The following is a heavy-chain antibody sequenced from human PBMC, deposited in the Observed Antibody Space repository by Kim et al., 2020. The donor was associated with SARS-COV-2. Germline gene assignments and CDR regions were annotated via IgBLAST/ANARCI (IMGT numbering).Heavy chain of an antibody. D-gene: IGHD5-12*01. CDR1: GFTFDDYA. CDR2: ISWNSGSI. V-gene: IGHV3-9*01. CDR3: TKDNGDGYKLEAFDI. J-gene: IGHJ3*02. Sequence: GGSLRLSCAASGFTFDDYAMHWVRQAPGKGLEWVSGISWNSGSIGYADSVKGRFTISRDNAKNSLYLQMNSLRAEDTALYYCTKDNGDGYKLEAFDIWGQGTMVTVSS.